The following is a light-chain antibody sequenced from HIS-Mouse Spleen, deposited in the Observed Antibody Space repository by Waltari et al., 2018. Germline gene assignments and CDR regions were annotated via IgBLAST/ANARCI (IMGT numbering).Light chain of an antibody. CDR2: KAS. Sequence: DIQMTQSPSTLSASVGDRVTITCRASQSISSWLAWYQQKPGKAPKLLIYKASSLESGVPSRVSGSGSGTEVTLTISSLQPDDCATYYCQQYNSYSWTFGQGTKVEIK. CDR1: QSISSW. V-gene: IGKV1-5*03. J-gene: IGKJ1*01. CDR3: QQYNSYSWT.